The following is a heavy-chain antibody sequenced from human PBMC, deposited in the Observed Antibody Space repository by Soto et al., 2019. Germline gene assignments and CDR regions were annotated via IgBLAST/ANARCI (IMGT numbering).Heavy chain of an antibody. Sequence: EVQLVESGGGLVKPGGSLRLSCAASGFTFSSYSMNWVRQAPGKGLEWVSSISSSSSYIYYADSVKGRFTISRDNAKNSLYLHMNSLRAEDTAVYYCARDDRGDYGAGYWGQGTLVTVSS. D-gene: IGHD4-17*01. CDR2: ISSSSSYI. CDR3: ARDDRGDYGAGY. J-gene: IGHJ4*02. V-gene: IGHV3-21*01. CDR1: GFTFSSYS.